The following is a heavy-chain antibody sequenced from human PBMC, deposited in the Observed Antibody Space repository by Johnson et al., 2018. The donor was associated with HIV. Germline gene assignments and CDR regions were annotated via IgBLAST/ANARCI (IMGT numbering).Heavy chain of an antibody. CDR3: AKEGGSYSMGRDAFDI. CDR1: GFTFSSYG. V-gene: IGHV3-33*06. Sequence: QVRLVESGGGVVQPGRSLRLSCAASGFTFSSYGMHWVRQAPGKGLEWVAVIWYDGSNKYYADSVKGRFTISRDNSKNTLYLQMNSLRAEDTAVYYCAKEGGSYSMGRDAFDIWGQGTMVTVSS. J-gene: IGHJ3*02. CDR2: IWYDGSNK. D-gene: IGHD1-26*01.